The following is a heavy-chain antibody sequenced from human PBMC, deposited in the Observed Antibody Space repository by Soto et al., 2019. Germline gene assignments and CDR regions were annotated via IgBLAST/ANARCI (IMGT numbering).Heavy chain of an antibody. Sequence: ASVKVSCKAIGYSFTSHYMHWVRQAPGQGLEWMGTIYPGGVNIGYAQKFKGRVTMTKDTSTSTVYMELNSLTSEDTAVYYCAREITMRVGGIYYYGMDVWG. D-gene: IGHD3-22*01. CDR1: GYSFTSHY. CDR2: IYPGGVNI. CDR3: AREITMRVGGIYYYGMDV. J-gene: IGHJ6*02. V-gene: IGHV1-46*03.